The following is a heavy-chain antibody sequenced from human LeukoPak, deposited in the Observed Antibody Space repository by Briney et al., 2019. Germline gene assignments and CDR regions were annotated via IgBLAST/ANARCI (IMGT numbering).Heavy chain of an antibody. CDR3: AKGKRDSSGYYPTDY. D-gene: IGHD3-22*01. V-gene: IGHV3-7*03. CDR2: IKQDGSEK. Sequence: PGGSLRLSCAASGFTFSSYWMSWVRQAPGKGLEWVANIKQDGSEKYYVDSVKGRFTISRDNAKNSLYLQMNSLRAEDTAVYYCAKGKRDSSGYYPTDYRGQGTLVTVSS. J-gene: IGHJ4*02. CDR1: GFTFSSYW.